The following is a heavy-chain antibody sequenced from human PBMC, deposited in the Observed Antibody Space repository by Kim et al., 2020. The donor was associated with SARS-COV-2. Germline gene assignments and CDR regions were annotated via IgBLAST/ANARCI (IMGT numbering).Heavy chain of an antibody. D-gene: IGHD6-6*01. CDR1: GFTFSTYA. Sequence: GGSLRLSCSASGFTFSTYAMHWVRQAPGKGLEYVSGISNNGGSTYYADSVKGRFTISRDNSKNTLYLQMSSLRAEDTAVYYCVKGTAARLTDWALYYFDYWGQGTLVTVSS. J-gene: IGHJ4*02. V-gene: IGHV3-64D*09. CDR3: VKGTAARLTDWALYYFDY. CDR2: ISNNGGST.